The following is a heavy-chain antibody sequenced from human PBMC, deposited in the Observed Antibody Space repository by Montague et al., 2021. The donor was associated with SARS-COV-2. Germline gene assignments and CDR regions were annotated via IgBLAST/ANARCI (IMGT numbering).Heavy chain of an antibody. CDR2: ISGSGGST. Sequence: SLRLSCAASGFTFSSYAMSWVRQAPGKGLEWVSAISGSGGSTYYADSVKGRFTISRDNSKNTLYLQMNSLRAGDTAVYYCARAPLDYDILTGGAFDIWGQGTMVTVSS. D-gene: IGHD3-9*01. J-gene: IGHJ3*02. V-gene: IGHV3-23*01. CDR3: ARAPLDYDILTGGAFDI. CDR1: GFTFSSYA.